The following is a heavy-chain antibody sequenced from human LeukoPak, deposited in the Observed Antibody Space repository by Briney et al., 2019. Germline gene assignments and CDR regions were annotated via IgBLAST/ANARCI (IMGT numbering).Heavy chain of an antibody. V-gene: IGHV3-53*01. J-gene: IGHJ6*03. Sequence: GGSLRLSCAASGFTVSSNYMSWVRQAPGKGLEWASVIYSGGSTYYADSVKGRFTISRDNSKNTLYLQMNSLRAEDTAVYYCARTSSSSSFYYYYYYMDVWGKGTTVTVPS. CDR3: ARTSSSSSFYYYYYYMDV. CDR2: IYSGGST. CDR1: GFTVSSNY. D-gene: IGHD6-6*01.